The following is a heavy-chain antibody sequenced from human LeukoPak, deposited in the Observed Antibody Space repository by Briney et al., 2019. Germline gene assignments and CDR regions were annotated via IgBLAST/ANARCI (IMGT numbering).Heavy chain of an antibody. CDR2: ISGYNGDT. D-gene: IGHD1-7*01. Sequence: ASVKVSCKTSGYTFTDYGITWVRQAPGQGLEWMGWISGYNGDTNYARKLQGRVTMTTDTSTSTAYMQLRSLRSDDTAVYYCSREIPWNWYYLGSRGQGTLINVS. CDR1: GYTFTDYG. J-gene: IGHJ4*02. CDR3: SREIPWNWYYLGS. V-gene: IGHV1-18*01.